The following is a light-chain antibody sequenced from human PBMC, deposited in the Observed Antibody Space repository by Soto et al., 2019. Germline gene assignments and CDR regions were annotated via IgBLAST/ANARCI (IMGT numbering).Light chain of an antibody. V-gene: IGKV3-20*01. Sequence: EIVLTQSQGTLTLSPGERATLSCRASQSVSSSSYLAWYQQKPVQAPRLLIYGASSRATGIPARFSGSGSATAVSPTIIRLEPDDVAVYYYCQYCSSPSYTFGQGTKLEI. CDR3: CQYCSSPSYT. CDR2: GAS. J-gene: IGKJ2*01. CDR1: QSVSSSSY.